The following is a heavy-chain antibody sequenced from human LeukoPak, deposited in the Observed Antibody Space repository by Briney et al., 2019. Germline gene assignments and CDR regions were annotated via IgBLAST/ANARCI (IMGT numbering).Heavy chain of an antibody. Sequence: GGSLRLSCAASGFTFSSYSMNWVRQAPGKGLEWVSYISSSSSTIYYADSVKGRFTISRDNAKNSLYLQMNSLRDEDTAVYYCASAYGGYVGSSPRDYYYYGMDVWGQGTTVTVSS. V-gene: IGHV3-48*02. J-gene: IGHJ6*02. D-gene: IGHD5-12*01. CDR1: GFTFSSYS. CDR2: ISSSSSTI. CDR3: ASAYGGYVGSSPRDYYYYGMDV.